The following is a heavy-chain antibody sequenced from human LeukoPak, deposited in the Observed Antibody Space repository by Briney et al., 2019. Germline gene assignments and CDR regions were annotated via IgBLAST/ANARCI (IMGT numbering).Heavy chain of an antibody. CDR2: ISSSGSTI. CDR3: ARDRRGYSYGIYFDY. Sequence: PGGSLRLSCAASGFTFSDYYMSWIRQAPGKGLEWVSYISSSGSTIYYADSVKGRFTISRDNAKNSLYLQMNSLRTEDTAVYYCARDRRGYSYGIYFDYWGQGTLVTVSS. J-gene: IGHJ4*02. D-gene: IGHD5-18*01. CDR1: GFTFSDYY. V-gene: IGHV3-11*04.